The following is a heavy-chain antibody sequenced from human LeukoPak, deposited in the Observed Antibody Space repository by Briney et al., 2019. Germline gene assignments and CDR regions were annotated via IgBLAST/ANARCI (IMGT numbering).Heavy chain of an antibody. Sequence: SETLSLTCTVSGGSISSGAYYWSWLRQHPGKGLEWIGYIYYSGSTYYNPSLKSRVTLSVDTSKNQFSLKLTSVTAADTAVYYCARDRRRIAARTAWFDPWGKGTLVSVSS. CDR3: ARDRRRIAARTAWFDP. CDR1: GGSISSGAYY. CDR2: IYYSGST. V-gene: IGHV4-31*03. J-gene: IGHJ5*02. D-gene: IGHD6-6*01.